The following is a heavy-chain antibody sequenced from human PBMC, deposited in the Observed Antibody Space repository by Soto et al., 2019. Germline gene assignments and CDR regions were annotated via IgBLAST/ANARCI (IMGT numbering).Heavy chain of an antibody. V-gene: IGHV4-59*01. D-gene: IGHD3-22*01. CDR1: GDSISSYY. Sequence: QVQLQESGPGLVKSSETLSLTCTISGDSISSYYWNWNRQPPGKGLEWIGNMHSSGSTNYNPSLNSRVTISLDTSKNQFSLKLNSVTAADTAVYYCARGGGWLPDFGGQGTLVTVS. CDR2: MHSSGST. J-gene: IGHJ1*01. CDR3: ARGGGWLPDF.